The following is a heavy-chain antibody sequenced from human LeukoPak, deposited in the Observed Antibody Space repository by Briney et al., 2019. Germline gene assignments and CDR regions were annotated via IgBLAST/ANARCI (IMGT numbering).Heavy chain of an antibody. J-gene: IGHJ5*02. V-gene: IGHV3-66*02. D-gene: IGHD2/OR15-2a*01. CDR3: AREYHEPPHWFDP. CDR1: GFTFDDYG. Sequence: PGGSLRLSCAASGFTFDDYGMSWVRQAPGKGLEWVSVIYSGGSTYYADSVKGRFTISRDNSKNTLYLQMNSLRAEDTAVYYCAREYHEPPHWFDPWGQGTLVTVSS. CDR2: IYSGGST.